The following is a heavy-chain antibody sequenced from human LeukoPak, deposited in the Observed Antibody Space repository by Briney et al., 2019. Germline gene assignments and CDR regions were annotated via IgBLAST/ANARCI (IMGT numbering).Heavy chain of an antibody. J-gene: IGHJ6*02. CDR2: IYLGDSDT. CDR3: ARRMGLGSSYYGMDV. D-gene: IGHD1-26*01. Sequence: GESLKISCLSSGYSFTNYWIAWVRPMPGKGLEWMGIIYLGDSDTTYSPSFQGQVTISADKSIRTAYLQWSSLKASDSAIYYCARRMGLGSSYYGMDVWGQGTTVTVSS. V-gene: IGHV5-51*01. CDR1: GYSFTNYW.